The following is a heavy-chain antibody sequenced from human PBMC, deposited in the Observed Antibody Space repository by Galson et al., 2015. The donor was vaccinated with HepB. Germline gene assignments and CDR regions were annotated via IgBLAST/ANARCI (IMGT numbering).Heavy chain of an antibody. Sequence: SLRLSCAASGFTFSSYWMHWVRQAPGKGLVWVSRINSDGSSTSYADSVKGRFTISRDNAKNTLYLQMNSLRAEDTAVYYCARDCSSTSCYLDDAFDIWGQGTMVTVSS. J-gene: IGHJ3*02. CDR3: ARDCSSTSCYLDDAFDI. CDR1: GFTFSSYW. CDR2: INSDGSST. V-gene: IGHV3-74*01. D-gene: IGHD2-2*01.